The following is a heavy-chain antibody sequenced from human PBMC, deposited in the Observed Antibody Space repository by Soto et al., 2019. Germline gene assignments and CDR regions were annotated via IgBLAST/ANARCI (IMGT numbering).Heavy chain of an antibody. D-gene: IGHD2-21*02. Sequence: GVSLKGACKASGYTFTKYYVHWVRQAPGQGFEWMGRISPKSGGTNYAQKFQGRVSMTWDTSLKTAYMELSSLISEDTAVYYCARPPGYISDWHYFDLWGQGTLVTVSS. CDR3: ARPPGYISDWHYFDL. J-gene: IGHJ4*02. CDR2: ISPKSGGT. V-gene: IGHV1-2*02. CDR1: GYTFTKYY.